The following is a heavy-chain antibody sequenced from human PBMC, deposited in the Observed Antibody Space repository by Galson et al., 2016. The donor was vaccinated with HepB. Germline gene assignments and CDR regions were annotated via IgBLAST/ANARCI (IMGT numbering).Heavy chain of an antibody. CDR3: AKPETRPYDILTGYSHFDY. V-gene: IGHV3-30*18. CDR2: TSYDGSNE. CDR1: GFTFSRSD. Sequence: SLRLSCAASGFTFSRSDMYWVRQAPGKGLEWVAVTSYDGSNEYYADSVKGRFTISRDNSKNTLYLQMNSLRAEDTAVDYCAKPETRPYDILTGYSHFDYWGQGTLVTVSS. J-gene: IGHJ4*02. D-gene: IGHD3-9*01.